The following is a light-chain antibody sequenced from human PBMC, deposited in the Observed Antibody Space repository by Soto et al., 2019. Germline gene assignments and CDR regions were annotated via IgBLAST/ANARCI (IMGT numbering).Light chain of an antibody. V-gene: IGKV3-15*01. CDR2: GAS. CDR1: QSVSSN. Sequence: EIVMTQSPATLSVSPGERATLSCRASQSVSSNLAWYQQKPGQATRLLIYGASTRATGIPARFSGSGSGTEFTLTISSLQSEDCAVYYCQQYNNWPPWTFGQGTKGEIK. CDR3: QQYNNWPPWT. J-gene: IGKJ1*01.